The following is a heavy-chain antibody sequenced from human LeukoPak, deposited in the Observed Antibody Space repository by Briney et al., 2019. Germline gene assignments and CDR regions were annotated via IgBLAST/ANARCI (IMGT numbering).Heavy chain of an antibody. J-gene: IGHJ6*02. V-gene: IGHV3-21*01. CDR2: ISSSSSYI. CDR1: GFTFSSYS. Sequence: GGSLRLSCAASGFTFSSYSMNWVRQAPGEGLEWVSSISSSSSYIYYADSVKGRFTISRDNAKNSLYLQMNSLRAEDTAVYYCAKDYYDSSGYFGYYYYYGMDVWGQGTTVTVSS. CDR3: AKDYYDSSGYFGYYYYYGMDV. D-gene: IGHD3-22*01.